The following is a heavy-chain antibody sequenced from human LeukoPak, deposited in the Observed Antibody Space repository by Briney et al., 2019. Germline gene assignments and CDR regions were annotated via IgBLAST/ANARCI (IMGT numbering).Heavy chain of an antibody. CDR3: ARARGIAAAGDYYYGMDV. D-gene: IGHD6-13*01. Sequence: RASVKVSCKASGYTFTGYYMHWVRQAPGQGLEWMGWINPNSGGTNYAQKFQGWVTMTRDTSISTAYMELSSLRPDDTAVYYCARARGIAAAGDYYYGMDVWGQGTTVTVSS. V-gene: IGHV1-2*04. CDR2: INPNSGGT. J-gene: IGHJ6*02. CDR1: GYTFTGYY.